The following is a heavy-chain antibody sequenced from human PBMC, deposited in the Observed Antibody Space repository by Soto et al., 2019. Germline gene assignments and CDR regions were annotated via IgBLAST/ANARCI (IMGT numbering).Heavy chain of an antibody. CDR1: GGSFSGYY. V-gene: IGHV4-34*01. CDR3: AAVGGLPRYY. J-gene: IGHJ4*02. D-gene: IGHD5-12*01. Sequence: SSETLSLTCAVYGGSFSGYYWSWIRQPPGKGLEWIGEINHSGSTNYNPSLKSRVTISVDRSKNQFSLKLSSVTAADTAVYYCAAVGGLPRYYWGQGTLVTVSS. CDR2: INHSGST.